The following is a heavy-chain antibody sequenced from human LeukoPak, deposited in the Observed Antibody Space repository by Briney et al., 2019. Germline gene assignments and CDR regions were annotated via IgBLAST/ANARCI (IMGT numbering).Heavy chain of an antibody. Sequence: GESLKISCKGSGYSFTSYWIGWVRQMPGKGLEWMGIIYPGDSDTRYSPSFQGQVTISADKSISTAYLQWSSLKASDTAMYYCARRAGTVYHYYGMDVWGQGTAVAVSS. V-gene: IGHV5-51*01. CDR2: IYPGDSDT. D-gene: IGHD6-19*01. CDR3: ARRAGTVYHYYGMDV. CDR1: GYSFTSYW. J-gene: IGHJ6*02.